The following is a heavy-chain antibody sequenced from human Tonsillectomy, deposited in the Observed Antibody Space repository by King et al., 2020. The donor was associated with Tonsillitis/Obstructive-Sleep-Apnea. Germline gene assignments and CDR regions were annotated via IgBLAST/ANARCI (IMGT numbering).Heavy chain of an antibody. CDR2: ISYDGSNK. V-gene: IGHV3-30*03. D-gene: IGHD3-22*01. CDR3: ALYYYDSSGYYSGGSSDAFDI. CDR1: GFTFSSYG. J-gene: IGHJ3*02. Sequence: VQLVESGGGVVQPGRSLRLSCAASGFTFSSYGMHWVRQAPGKGLEWGAVISYDGSNKYYADSVKGRFTISRDNSKNTLYLQMNSLRAEDTAVYYCALYYYDSSGYYSGGSSDAFDIWGQGTMVTVSS.